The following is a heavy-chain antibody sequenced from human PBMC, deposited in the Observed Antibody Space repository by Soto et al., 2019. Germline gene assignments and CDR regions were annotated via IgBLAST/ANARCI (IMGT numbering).Heavy chain of an antibody. J-gene: IGHJ5*02. V-gene: IGHV3-33*01. CDR1: GFTFSSYG. CDR3: ARGRDEQQLVTSWFDP. CDR2: IWYDGSNK. D-gene: IGHD6-13*01. Sequence: QVQLVESGGGVVQPGRSLRLSCAASGFTFSSYGMHWVRQAPGKGLEWVAGIWYDGSNKYYADSVKGRFTISRDNSKNTLYLQMNSLRAEDTAVYYCARGRDEQQLVTSWFDPWGQGTLVTVSS.